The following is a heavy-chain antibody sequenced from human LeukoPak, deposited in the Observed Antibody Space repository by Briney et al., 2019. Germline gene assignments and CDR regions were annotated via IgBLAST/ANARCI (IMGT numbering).Heavy chain of an antibody. CDR1: GDSITGYSW. CDR3: AKVISSAWRQNDL. J-gene: IGHJ5*02. Sequence: SETLSLTCTVSGDSITGYSWWSWVRQPPGKGQEWIGEIHVNGITNYNPSLKSRVTMSIDKAKNQLSLNLNSVTAADTAVYYCAKVISSAWRQNDLWGQGTLVTVSS. CDR2: IHVNGIT. V-gene: IGHV4-4*02. D-gene: IGHD3-22*01.